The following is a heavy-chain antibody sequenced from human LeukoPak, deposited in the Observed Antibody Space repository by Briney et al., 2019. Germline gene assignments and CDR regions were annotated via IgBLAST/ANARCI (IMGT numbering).Heavy chain of an antibody. J-gene: IGHJ4*02. CDR3: ASGRITMVRGVIINARAGIDY. Sequence: PSETLSLTSTVSGGSISNSSYYWGWIRQPPGKGLEWIGNIYYSGSTYYNPSLKSRVTISVDTSKNQFSLKLSSVTAADTAVYYCASGRITMVRGVIINARAGIDYWGQGTLVTVSS. V-gene: IGHV4-39*07. D-gene: IGHD3-10*01. CDR2: IYYSGST. CDR1: GGSISNSSYY.